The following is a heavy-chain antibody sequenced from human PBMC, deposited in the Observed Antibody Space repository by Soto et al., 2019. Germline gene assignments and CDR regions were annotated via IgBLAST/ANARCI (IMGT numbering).Heavy chain of an antibody. D-gene: IGHD5-18*01. CDR1: GGSXXSGDXX. CDR2: IYYSGST. J-gene: IGHJ4*02. V-gene: IGHV4-30-4*01. CDR3: AREKGIQPFDY. Sequence: QVQLQESGXGLVKPSQTLSXXCTVSGGSXXSGDXXXSXIRXXPXKGLEWIGYIYYSGSTYYNPSLKSRVTISVDTSKNQFSLKLSSVTAADTAVYYCAREKGIQPFDYWGQGTLVTVSS.